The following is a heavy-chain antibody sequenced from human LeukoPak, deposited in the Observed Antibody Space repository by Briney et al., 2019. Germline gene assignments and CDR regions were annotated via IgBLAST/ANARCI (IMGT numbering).Heavy chain of an antibody. CDR1: GGSFSGYY. D-gene: IGHD3/OR15-3a*01. CDR3: ARRAEGLWNWFDP. V-gene: IGHV4-34*01. CDR2: INHSGST. Sequence: PSETLSLTCAVYGGSFSGYYWSWIRQPPGKGLEWIGEINHSGSTNYNPSLKSRVTISVDTSKNQFSLKLSSVTAADTAVYYCARRAEGLWNWFDPWGQGTLVTVSS. J-gene: IGHJ5*02.